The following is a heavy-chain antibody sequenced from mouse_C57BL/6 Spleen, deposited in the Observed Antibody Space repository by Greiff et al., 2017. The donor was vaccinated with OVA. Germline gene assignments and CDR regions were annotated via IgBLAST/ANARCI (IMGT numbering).Heavy chain of an antibody. CDR2: ISSGSSTI. CDR3: ARPGGYLAWFAY. V-gene: IGHV5-17*01. D-gene: IGHD2-3*01. Sequence: EVQLVESGGGLVKPGGSLKLSCAASGFTFSDYGMHWVRQAPEKGLEWVAYISSGSSTIYYADTVKGRFTISRDNAKNTLFLQMTSLRSEDTAMYYCARPGGYLAWFAYWGQGTLVTVSA. J-gene: IGHJ3*01. CDR1: GFTFSDYG.